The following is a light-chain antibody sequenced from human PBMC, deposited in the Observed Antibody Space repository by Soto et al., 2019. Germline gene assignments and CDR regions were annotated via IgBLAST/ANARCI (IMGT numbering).Light chain of an antibody. J-gene: IGKJ5*01. V-gene: IGKV3-20*01. Sequence: EIVLTQSPGTLPLSPGERATLSCRASQSVSSSYLAWYQQKPGQAPRLLIYGASTRAAGIPDRFSGSGSGTDFTLTITRLEPEDSAVYFCQQYTGPPTTFGQGTRLEIK. CDR1: QSVSSSY. CDR2: GAS. CDR3: QQYTGPPTT.